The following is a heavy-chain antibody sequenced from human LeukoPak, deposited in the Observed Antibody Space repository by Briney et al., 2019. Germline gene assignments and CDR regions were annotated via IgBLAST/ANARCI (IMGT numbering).Heavy chain of an antibody. J-gene: IGHJ4*02. V-gene: IGHV4-4*07. CDR2: IYTSGST. Sequence: PSETLSLTCTVSGGSISSYYWSWIRQPAGKGLEWIGRIYTSGSTNYSPSLKSRVTMSVDTSKNQFSLKLSSVTAADTAVYYCAREPAGIAAAGTIDYWGQGTLVTVSS. CDR1: GGSISSYY. D-gene: IGHD6-13*01. CDR3: AREPAGIAAAGTIDY.